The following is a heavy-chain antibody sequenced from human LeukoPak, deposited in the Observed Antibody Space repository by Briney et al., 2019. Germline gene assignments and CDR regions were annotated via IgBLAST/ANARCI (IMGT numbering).Heavy chain of an antibody. CDR1: GGSISSHS. CDR2: SYYTGSP. V-gene: IGHV4-59*11. J-gene: IGHJ5*02. CDR3: ARLSGDYDSGDWFDP. Sequence: SETLSLTCTVSGGSISSHSWSWIRQLPGKGLESIGYSYYTGSPTYNPSLKSRVTISVDTSKNQISQRLHSVTAADTAVYYCARLSGDYDSGDWFDPWGQGTLVTVSS. D-gene: IGHD4-17*01.